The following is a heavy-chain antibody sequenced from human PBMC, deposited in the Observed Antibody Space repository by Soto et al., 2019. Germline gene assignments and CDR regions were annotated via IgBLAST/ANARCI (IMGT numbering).Heavy chain of an antibody. CDR2: IYYSGST. J-gene: IGHJ4*02. CDR1: GGSISSGDYY. D-gene: IGHD5-18*01. CDR3: ARYSYGGLYYFDY. Sequence: SETLSLTCTVSGGSISSGDYYWSWIRQPPGKGLEWIGYIYYSGSTYYNPSLKSRVTISVDTSKNQFSLKLSSVTAADTAVYYCARYSYGGLYYFDYWGQGTLVTVSS. V-gene: IGHV4-30-4*01.